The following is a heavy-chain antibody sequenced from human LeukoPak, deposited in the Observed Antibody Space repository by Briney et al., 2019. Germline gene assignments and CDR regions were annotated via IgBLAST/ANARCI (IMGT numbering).Heavy chain of an antibody. CDR3: AREPGSSSFDY. Sequence: PGGSLRLSCAASGFTFSSYWMHWVRQAPGKGLVWVSRINTDGSSTSYADSVKGRFTISRDNAKNTLYLQMNSLRAEDTAVYYCAREPGSSSFDYWGQGTLVTVSS. V-gene: IGHV3-74*01. CDR2: INTDGSST. J-gene: IGHJ4*02. D-gene: IGHD6-6*01. CDR1: GFTFSSYW.